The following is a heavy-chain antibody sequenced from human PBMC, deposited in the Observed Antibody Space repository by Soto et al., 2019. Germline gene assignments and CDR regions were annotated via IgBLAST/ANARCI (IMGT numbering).Heavy chain of an antibody. V-gene: IGHV3-30*18. Sequence: QVQLVESGGGVVQPGRSLRLSCAASGFTFSSYGMHWVRQAPGKGLEWVAVISYDGSNKYYADSVKGRFTISRDNSKNSLYQPMNSLKAEDTAVYYCAKENGYSYGYGPQGCYGMDVWGQGTTVTVSS. J-gene: IGHJ6*02. D-gene: IGHD5-18*01. CDR3: AKENGYSYGYGPQGCYGMDV. CDR2: ISYDGSNK. CDR1: GFTFSSYG.